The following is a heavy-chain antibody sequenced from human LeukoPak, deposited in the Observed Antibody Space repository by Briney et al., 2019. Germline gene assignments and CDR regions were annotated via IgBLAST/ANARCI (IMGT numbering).Heavy chain of an antibody. CDR2: IYYSGST. CDR3: ARVIGTGYYYYYYMDV. D-gene: IGHD3/OR15-3a*01. V-gene: IGHV4-59*01. Sequence: SETLSLTCTVSGGSISSYYWSWIRQPPGKGLEWIGYIYYSGSTNYNPSLKSRVTIPVDTSKNQFSLKLSSVTAADTAVYYCARVIGTGYYYYYYMDVWGKGTTVTVSS. CDR1: GGSISSYY. J-gene: IGHJ6*03.